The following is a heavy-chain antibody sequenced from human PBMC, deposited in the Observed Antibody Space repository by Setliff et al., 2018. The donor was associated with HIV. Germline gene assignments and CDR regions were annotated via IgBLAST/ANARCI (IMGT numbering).Heavy chain of an antibody. J-gene: IGHJ6*03. Sequence: SEALSLTCTVSGGSISSYYWSWIRQPPGKGLEWIGYIYTSGSTNYNPSLKSRVTISVDTSKNQFSLKLSSVTAADTAVYYCARAAAGSPYYYYYMDVWGKGTTVTVSS. CDR3: ARAAAGSPYYYYYMDV. V-gene: IGHV4-4*08. CDR2: IYTSGST. CDR1: GGSISSYY. D-gene: IGHD6-13*01.